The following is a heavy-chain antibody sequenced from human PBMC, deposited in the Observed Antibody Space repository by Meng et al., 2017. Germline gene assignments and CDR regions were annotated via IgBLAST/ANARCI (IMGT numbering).Heavy chain of an antibody. CDR3: ARVMGSYSSDY. CDR1: GFTFSDYY. D-gene: IGHD6-13*01. CDR2: ITSSASTI. V-gene: IGHV3-11*01. J-gene: IGHJ4*02. Sequence: QVQLVESGGGLVKPGGSLRLSCAASGFTFSDYYMSWSRQAPGKVLEWVSYITSSASTIHYADSVKGRFTISRDNAKNSLYLQRNSLRAEDTAVYYCARVMGSYSSDYWGPGTLVTVSS.